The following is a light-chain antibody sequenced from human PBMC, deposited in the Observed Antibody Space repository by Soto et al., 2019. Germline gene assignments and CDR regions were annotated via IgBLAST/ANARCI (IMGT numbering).Light chain of an antibody. CDR2: GAS. Sequence: EIVLTQSPGTLSLSPGERATLSCRASQSVSSSWLAWYQQKPGQAPRLLIYGASSRATGIPDRVSGSGSGTDFTLTISRLEPEDFAVYYCQQYGSSPWTFAQGTKVEIK. CDR1: QSVSSSW. J-gene: IGKJ1*01. V-gene: IGKV3-20*01. CDR3: QQYGSSPWT.